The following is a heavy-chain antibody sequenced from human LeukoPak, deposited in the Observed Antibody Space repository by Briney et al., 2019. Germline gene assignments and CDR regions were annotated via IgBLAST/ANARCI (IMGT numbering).Heavy chain of an antibody. CDR3: ARSVVDILTGYVPNLYYYYGMDV. D-gene: IGHD3-9*01. V-gene: IGHV1-69*13. Sequence: SVKVSCKASGGTFSSYAISWVRQAPGQGLEWMGGIIPIFGTANYAQKFQGRVTITADESTSTAYMELSSLRSEGTAVYYCARSVVDILTGYVPNLYYYYGMDVWGKGTTVTVSS. J-gene: IGHJ6*04. CDR1: GGTFSSYA. CDR2: IIPIFGTA.